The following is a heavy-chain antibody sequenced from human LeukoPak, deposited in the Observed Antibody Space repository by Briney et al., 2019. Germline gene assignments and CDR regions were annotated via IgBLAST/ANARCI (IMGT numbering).Heavy chain of an antibody. Sequence: GESLKISCKGSGYSFTSYWISWVRQMPGKGLEWMGRIDPSDSYTNYSPSFQGHVTISADKSISTAYLQWSSLKASDTAMYYCARRGGQLERRGWFDPWGQGTLVTVSS. V-gene: IGHV5-10-1*01. CDR2: IDPSDSYT. CDR1: GYSFTSYW. J-gene: IGHJ5*02. CDR3: ARRGGQLERRGWFDP. D-gene: IGHD1-1*01.